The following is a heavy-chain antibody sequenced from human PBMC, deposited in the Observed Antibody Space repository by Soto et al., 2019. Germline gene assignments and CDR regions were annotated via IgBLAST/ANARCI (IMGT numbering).Heavy chain of an antibody. V-gene: IGHV1-46*01. CDR3: ARDHPLPPDPFTILEVVTRGWFDP. J-gene: IGHJ5*02. CDR2: INPSGGST. Sequence: ASVKVSCKASGYTITTYYIHWVRQAPGQRLEWMGIINPSGGSTSYAQKFQGRVTMTKDTSTSTVYMELSSLRSEDTAVYYCARDHPLPPDPFTILEVVTRGWFDPWGQGTLVTVSS. D-gene: IGHD3-3*01. CDR1: GYTITTYY.